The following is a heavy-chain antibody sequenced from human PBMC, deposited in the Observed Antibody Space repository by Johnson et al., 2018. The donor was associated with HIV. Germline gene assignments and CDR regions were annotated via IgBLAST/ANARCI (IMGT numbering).Heavy chain of an antibody. CDR3: AKGRDSSSWYLAGAFDI. V-gene: IGHV3-23*04. D-gene: IGHD6-13*01. Sequence: VQLVESGGGLVQPGGSLRLSCAASGFAFSSYAMTWVRQAPGKGLEWVSAISGSGGSTYYADSVKGQFTISRDNSKNTLYLQMNSLRAEDTAIYYCAKGRDSSSWYLAGAFDIWGQGTMVTVSS. J-gene: IGHJ3*02. CDR2: ISGSGGST. CDR1: GFAFSSYA.